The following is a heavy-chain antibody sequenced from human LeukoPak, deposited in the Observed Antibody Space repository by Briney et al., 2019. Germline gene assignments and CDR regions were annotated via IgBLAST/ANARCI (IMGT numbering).Heavy chain of an antibody. CDR1: GGSISSYD. J-gene: IGHJ4*02. CDR2: IYYSGST. D-gene: IGHD4/OR15-4a*01. CDR3: ARTDLTGFDY. V-gene: IGHV4-59*01. Sequence: SETLSLTCTVSGGSISSYDWSWIRHPPGKGLEWIGYIYYSGSTNYNPSLKSRVTISVDTSKNQFSLKLSSVTAADTAVYYCARTDLTGFDYWGQGTLVTVSS.